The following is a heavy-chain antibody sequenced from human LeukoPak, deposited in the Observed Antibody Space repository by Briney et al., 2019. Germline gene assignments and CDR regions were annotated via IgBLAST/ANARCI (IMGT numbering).Heavy chain of an antibody. D-gene: IGHD4-11*01. CDR1: GGSFSGYY. V-gene: IGHV4-34*01. J-gene: IGHJ4*02. Sequence: SETLSLTCAVYGGSFSGYYWSWIPQPPGKGLEWIGEINHSGSTNYNPSLKSRVTISIDTSKNQFSLILNSVTAAGTAVYYCARVRGTTASDYWGQGTLVTVSS. CDR3: ARVRGTTASDY. CDR2: INHSGST.